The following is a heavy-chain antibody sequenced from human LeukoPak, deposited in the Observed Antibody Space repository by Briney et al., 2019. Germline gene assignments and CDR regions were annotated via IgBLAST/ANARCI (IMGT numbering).Heavy chain of an antibody. D-gene: IGHD6-19*01. CDR1: GGTFSSYA. V-gene: IGHV1-69*01. CDR3: AREGLAVAGHNWFDP. CDR2: IIPIFGTA. Sequence: GASVKVSCKASGGTFSSYAISWVRQAPEQGLEWMGGIIPIFGTANYAQKFQGRVTITADESTSTAYMELSSLRSEDTAVYYCAREGLAVAGHNWFDPRGQGALVTVS. J-gene: IGHJ5*02.